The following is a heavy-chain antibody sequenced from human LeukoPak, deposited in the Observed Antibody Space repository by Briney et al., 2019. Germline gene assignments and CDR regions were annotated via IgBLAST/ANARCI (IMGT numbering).Heavy chain of an antibody. CDR1: GGSISSYY. J-gene: IGHJ5*02. Sequence: SPSETLSLTCTVSGGSISSYYWSWIRQPPGKGLEWIGYIYYSGSTNYNPSLKSRVTISVDTSKNQFSLKLSSVTAADTAVYYCVRDRYQRGWFDPWGQGTLVTVSS. CDR2: IYYSGST. CDR3: VRDRYQRGWFDP. D-gene: IGHD2-2*01. V-gene: IGHV4-59*01.